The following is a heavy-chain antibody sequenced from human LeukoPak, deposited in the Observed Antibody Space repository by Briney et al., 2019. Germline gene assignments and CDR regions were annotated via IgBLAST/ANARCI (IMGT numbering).Heavy chain of an antibody. CDR3: ATFVSSYDSSGYPQVYFDY. D-gene: IGHD3-22*01. Sequence: ASVKVSCKVSGYTLTELSMHWVRQAPGKGLEWMGGFDPEDGETIYAQKFQGRVTMTEDTSTDTAYMELSSLRSEDTAVYYCATFVSSYDSSGYPQVYFDYWGQGALVTVSS. CDR1: GYTLTELS. V-gene: IGHV1-24*01. CDR2: FDPEDGET. J-gene: IGHJ4*02.